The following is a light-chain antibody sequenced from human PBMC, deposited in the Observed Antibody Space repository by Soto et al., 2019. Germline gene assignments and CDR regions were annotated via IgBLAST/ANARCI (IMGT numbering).Light chain of an antibody. V-gene: IGKV3-11*01. CDR2: DAS. Sequence: EIVLTQSPATLSLSPGERATLSCRASQSLTSYLNWYQQRPGQAPRLIIYDASKRATGTPARFSGSGSGTDFTLTISSLEPEDFAVYYCQQRSNWPPGVTFGHGTRLEIK. CDR3: QQRSNWPPGVT. CDR1: QSLTSY. J-gene: IGKJ5*01.